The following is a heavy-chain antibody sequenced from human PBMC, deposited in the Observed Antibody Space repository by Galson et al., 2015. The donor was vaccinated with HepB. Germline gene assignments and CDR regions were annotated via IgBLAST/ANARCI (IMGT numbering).Heavy chain of an antibody. Sequence: SVKVSCKASGGTFSSYAISWVRQAPGQGLEWMGGIIPIFGTANYAQKFQGRVTITADESTSTAYMELSSLRSEDTAVYYCARELQSFYGSGSSFDYWGQGTLVTVSS. CDR3: ARELQSFYGSGSSFDY. V-gene: IGHV1-69*13. J-gene: IGHJ4*02. CDR2: IIPIFGTA. CDR1: GGTFSSYA. D-gene: IGHD3-10*01.